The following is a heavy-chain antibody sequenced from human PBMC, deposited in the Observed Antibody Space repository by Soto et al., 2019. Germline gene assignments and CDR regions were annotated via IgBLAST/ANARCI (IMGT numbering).Heavy chain of an antibody. CDR1: GGTFSSYA. CDR2: IIPIFGTA. CDR3: ARDTNRRIYDYVWGSYRNCYAFDI. Sequence: QVQLVQSGAEVKKPGSSVKVSCKASGGTFSSYAISWVRQAPGQGLEWMGGIIPIFGTANYAQKFQGRVTITADKSTSTAYMELSSLRSEDTAVYYCARDTNRRIYDYVWGSYRNCYAFDIWGQGTMVTVSS. V-gene: IGHV1-69*06. D-gene: IGHD3-16*02. J-gene: IGHJ3*02.